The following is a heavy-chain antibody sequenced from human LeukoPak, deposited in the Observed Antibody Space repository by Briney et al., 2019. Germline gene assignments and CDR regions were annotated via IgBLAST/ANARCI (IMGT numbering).Heavy chain of an antibody. CDR3: AKTYMWSIDAFHI. Sequence: PGGSLRLSCAASGFNFSNYAMSWVRQAPGKGLEWVSGITARADSTYYADSVKGRVTISRDNSKNTVFLQLNSLRAEDAAVYYCAKTYMWSIDAFHIWGQGTMVNVS. CDR1: GFNFSNYA. V-gene: IGHV3-23*01. CDR2: ITARADST. J-gene: IGHJ3*02. D-gene: IGHD2-8*02.